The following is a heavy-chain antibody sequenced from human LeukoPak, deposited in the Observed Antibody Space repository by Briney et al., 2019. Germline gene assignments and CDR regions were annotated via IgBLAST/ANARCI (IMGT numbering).Heavy chain of an antibody. Sequence: PSETLSLTCAVYGGSFSGYYWSWIRQPPGKGLEWIGEINHSGSTNYNPSLKSRVTISVDTSKNQFSLKLSSVTAADTAVYYCAIGTDKDIVVVPAAIGAFDIWGQGTMVTVSS. D-gene: IGHD2-2*02. CDR3: AIGTDKDIVVVPAAIGAFDI. CDR1: GGSFSGYY. J-gene: IGHJ3*02. V-gene: IGHV4-34*01. CDR2: INHSGST.